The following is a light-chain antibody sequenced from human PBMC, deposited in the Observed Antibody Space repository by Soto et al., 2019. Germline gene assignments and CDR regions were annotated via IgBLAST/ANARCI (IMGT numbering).Light chain of an antibody. CDR2: EVT. CDR1: SSDIGNYDF. CDR3: CSYVGSNIFYV. Sequence: QSALTQPASVSGSPGQSITISCTGTSSDIGNYDFVSWYQQVPGTAPKTIIYEVTKRPSGVSKRFSGSKSGNTASLTISGLQAEDEADYYCCSYVGSNIFYVFGTGTKLTVL. V-gene: IGLV2-23*02. J-gene: IGLJ1*01.